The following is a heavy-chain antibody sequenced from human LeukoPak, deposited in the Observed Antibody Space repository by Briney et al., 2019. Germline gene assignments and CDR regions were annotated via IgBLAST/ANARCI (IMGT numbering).Heavy chain of an antibody. CDR1: GGSISSSSYY. Sequence: PSETLSLTCTVSGGSISSSSYYWGWIRQPPGKGLEWIGSIYYSGSTYYNPSLKSRVTISVDTSKNQFSLKLSSVTAADTAVYYCARAQQIRLGELSLSDYFDYWGQGTLVTVSS. J-gene: IGHJ4*02. CDR3: ARAQQIRLGELSLSDYFDY. V-gene: IGHV4-39*07. CDR2: IYYSGST. D-gene: IGHD3-16*02.